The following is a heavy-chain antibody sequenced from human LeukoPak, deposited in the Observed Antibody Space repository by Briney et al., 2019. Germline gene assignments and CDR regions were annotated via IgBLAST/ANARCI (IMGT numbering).Heavy chain of an antibody. Sequence: SVKVSSKASGGTFSSYAISWVRQAPGQGLEWMGGIIPIFGTANYAQKFQGRVTITTDESTSTAYMELSSLRSEDTAVYYCARRRSVWFGESVGYWGQGTLVTVSS. V-gene: IGHV1-69*05. CDR3: ARRRSVWFGESVGY. CDR2: IIPIFGTA. D-gene: IGHD3-10*01. CDR1: GGTFSSYA. J-gene: IGHJ4*02.